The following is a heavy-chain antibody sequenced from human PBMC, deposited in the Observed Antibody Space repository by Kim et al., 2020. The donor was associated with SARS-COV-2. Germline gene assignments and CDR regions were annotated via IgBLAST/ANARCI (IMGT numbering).Heavy chain of an antibody. J-gene: IGHJ6*02. D-gene: IGHD3-10*01. V-gene: IGHV3-13*01. CDR2: IGSAGDT. CDR1: GFTFSSYD. CDR3: LRDLSELGNDV. Sequence: GGSLRLSCAASGFTFSSYDMNWVRQAPGKGLEWVSAIGSAGDTQYAGSSKGRFTTSRENATNSLYLQMNSLRKGDTAVFFCLRDLSELGNDVWGHGT.